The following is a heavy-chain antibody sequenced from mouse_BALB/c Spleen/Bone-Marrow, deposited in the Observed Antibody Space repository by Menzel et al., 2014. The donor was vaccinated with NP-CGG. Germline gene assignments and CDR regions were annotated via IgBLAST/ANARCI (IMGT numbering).Heavy chain of an antibody. Sequence: VKLMESGAELVRPGASVTLSCKASGYTFTDYEMHWVKQTPVHGLEWIGAIDPETGGTAYNQKFKGKATLTADKSSSTAYMELRSLTSEDSAVYYCTREGYYGSSPAWFAYWGQGTLVTVSA. CDR1: GYTFTDYE. V-gene: IGHV1-15*01. J-gene: IGHJ3*01. CDR3: TREGYYGSSPAWFAY. CDR2: IDPETGGT. D-gene: IGHD1-1*01.